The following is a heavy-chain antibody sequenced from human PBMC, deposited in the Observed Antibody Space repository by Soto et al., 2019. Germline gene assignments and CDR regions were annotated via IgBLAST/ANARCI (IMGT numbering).Heavy chain of an antibody. CDR1: GGTFSTHA. D-gene: IGHD2-15*01. J-gene: IGHJ6*04. V-gene: IGHV1-69*13. Sequence: SVKVSCKASGGTFSTHAIIWVRQAPGHGLEWMGGIIPISGTTDYQQKFKGRVTITADEPTSTAFMELSSLKSEDTAVFYCARGYCSGGNCYSEMDVWGEGTMVTFSS. CDR3: ARGYCSGGNCYSEMDV. CDR2: IIPISGTT.